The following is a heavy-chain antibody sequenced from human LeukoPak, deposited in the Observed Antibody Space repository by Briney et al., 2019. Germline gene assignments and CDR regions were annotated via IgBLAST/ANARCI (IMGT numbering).Heavy chain of an antibody. J-gene: IGHJ5*02. V-gene: IGHV4-34*01. D-gene: IGHD2-2*02. CDR1: GGSFSGYY. CDR3: ACYSNIAVVDELPAAIGGNWFDP. Sequence: SETLSLTCAVYGGSFSGYYWSWIRQPPGKGLEWIGEINQSGSTNYNPPLKSRVTISVDTSKNQFSLKLSSVTAADTAVYYCACYSNIAVVDELPAAIGGNWFDPWGQGTLVTVSS. CDR2: INQSGST.